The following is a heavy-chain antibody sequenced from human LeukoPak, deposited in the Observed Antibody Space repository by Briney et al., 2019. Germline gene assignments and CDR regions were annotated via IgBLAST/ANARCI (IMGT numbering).Heavy chain of an antibody. CDR1: GFTFSTYS. D-gene: IGHD2-15*01. J-gene: IGHJ4*02. Sequence: GGSLRLSCAASGFTFSTYSMNWVRQTSGKGLEWVSAISSDSNYIYYADSVKGRFTISRDNAKNSLYLQMNSLRPEDTAVYYCARDVARISDYWGQGALVTVSS. CDR3: ARDVARISDY. V-gene: IGHV3-21*01. CDR2: ISSDSNYI.